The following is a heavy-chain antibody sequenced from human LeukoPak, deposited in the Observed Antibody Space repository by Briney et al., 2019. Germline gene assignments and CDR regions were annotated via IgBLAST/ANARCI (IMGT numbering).Heavy chain of an antibody. CDR2: ISGSGGTT. V-gene: IGHV3-23*01. CDR3: AKPIGRGAVAGTGLDY. Sequence: PGGSLRLSCAASGFTFSSYAMSWVRQAPGKGLEWVSLISGSGGTTYYADSVKGRFTVSRDNSKNTLYLQMNSLRAEDTAVYYCAKPIGRGAVAGTGLDYWGQGTLVTVSS. J-gene: IGHJ4*02. CDR1: GFTFSSYA. D-gene: IGHD6-19*01.